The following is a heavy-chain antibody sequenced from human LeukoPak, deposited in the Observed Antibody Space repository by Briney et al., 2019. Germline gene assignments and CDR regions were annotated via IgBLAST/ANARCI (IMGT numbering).Heavy chain of an antibody. CDR3: AAFGVEYYYYYMDV. J-gene: IGHJ6*03. V-gene: IGHV4-38-2*02. Sequence: PSETLSLTCSVSGDSISRGYYCGWIRQPPGKGLEWIGSVSHGGAAHDSMATFYNPSLKSRVTMSVDRSKNQFSLKLSSVTAADTAVYYCAAFGVEYYYYYMDVWGKGTTVTVSS. CDR1: GDSISRGYY. D-gene: IGHD3-10*01. CDR2: VSHGGAAHDSMAT.